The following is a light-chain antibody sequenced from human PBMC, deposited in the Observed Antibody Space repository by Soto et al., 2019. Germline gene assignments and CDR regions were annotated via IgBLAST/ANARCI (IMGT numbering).Light chain of an antibody. CDR3: QHRVIWPT. V-gene: IGKV3-11*01. CDR2: DVS. CDR1: QSVSSY. J-gene: IGKJ4*01. Sequence: ENALTQSPATLSLSPGERATLSCRAAQSVSSYLGWYQQKPGQAPRLLISDVSRRATGVPARFSGSGLGTDFTLTIRSLEREATAVYYCQHRVIWPTFGGGTRVEIK.